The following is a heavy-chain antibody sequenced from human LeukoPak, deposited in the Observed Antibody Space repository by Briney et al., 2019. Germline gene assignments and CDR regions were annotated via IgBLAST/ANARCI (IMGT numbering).Heavy chain of an antibody. J-gene: IGHJ4*02. CDR3: AREGQWLAFDY. V-gene: IGHV3-30*04. Sequence: PGGSLRLSCAASGFTFSSYAMHWVRQAPGKGLEGVAVISYDGSNKYYADSVKGRFTISRDNSKNTLYLQMNSLRAEDTAVYYCAREGQWLAFDYWGQGTLVTVSS. CDR1: GFTFSSYA. D-gene: IGHD6-19*01. CDR2: ISYDGSNK.